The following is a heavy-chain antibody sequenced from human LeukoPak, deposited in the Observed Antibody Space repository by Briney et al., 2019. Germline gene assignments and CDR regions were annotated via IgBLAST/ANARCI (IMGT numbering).Heavy chain of an antibody. CDR2: ISGSGGST. J-gene: IGHJ4*02. CDR3: AKGVGSTGSYFDY. V-gene: IGHV3-23*01. CDR1: GFTFSSYA. D-gene: IGHD1-26*01. Sequence: GGSLRLSCAASGFTFSSYAMSWVRQAPGKGLEWVSAISGSGGSTYYADSVKGRFTISRDNSKDTLYLQMNSLRADDTAVYYCAKGVGSTGSYFDYWGQGTLVTVSS.